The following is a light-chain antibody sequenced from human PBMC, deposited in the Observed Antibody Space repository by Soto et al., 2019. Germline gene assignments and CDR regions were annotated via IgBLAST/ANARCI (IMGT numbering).Light chain of an antibody. CDR3: QQFETYSPWT. CDR2: KAS. CDR1: QIIDTW. J-gene: IGKJ1*01. Sequence: DIQMTQSPSSLSASVGDRITITCRASQIIDTWLAWYQQKPGKAPKLLIYKASSLENGVPSRFSGSGSGTEFTLTISSLQPDDFATYYCQQFETYSPWTFGQGTKVEVK. V-gene: IGKV1-5*03.